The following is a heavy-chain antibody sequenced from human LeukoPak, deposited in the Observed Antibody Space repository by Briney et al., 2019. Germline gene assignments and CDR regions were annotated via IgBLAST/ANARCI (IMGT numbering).Heavy chain of an antibody. D-gene: IGHD3-9*01. V-gene: IGHV3-23*01. CDR1: GFTFSSYA. J-gene: IGHJ4*02. Sequence: GGSLRLSCAASGFTFSSYAMSWVRQAPGKGLEWVSAISGGGGSTYYADSVKGRFTISRDNFKNTLYLQMNSLRAEDTAVYYCAKGRETGYYLFDYWGQGTLVTVSS. CDR2: ISGGGGST. CDR3: AKGRETGYYLFDY.